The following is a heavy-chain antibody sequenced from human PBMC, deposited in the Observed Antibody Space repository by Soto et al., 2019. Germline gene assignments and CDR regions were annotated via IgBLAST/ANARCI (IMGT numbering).Heavy chain of an antibody. CDR2: IYRTGST. CDR3: ASRVPGTSVDY. CDR1: GGSFTSTNW. V-gene: IGHV4-4*02. D-gene: IGHD1-1*01. Sequence: QVQLQESGPGLVKPSGTLSLTCAVSGGSFTSTNWWTWVRQPPGQGLEWIGEIYRTGSTNYNPTLKSRVTISLDKSENQFALKVSPLTAEDTAGYYSASRVPGTSVDYWGQGTLVTVSS. J-gene: IGHJ4*02.